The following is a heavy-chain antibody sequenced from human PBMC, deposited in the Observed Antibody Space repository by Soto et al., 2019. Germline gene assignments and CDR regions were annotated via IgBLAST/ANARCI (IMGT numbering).Heavy chain of an antibody. CDR2: ISGSGGST. CDR1: GFTFSSYA. CDR3: AKGTMIVPSGFDY. V-gene: IGHV3-23*01. D-gene: IGHD3-22*01. Sequence: EVPLLESGGGLVQPGGSLRLSCAASGFTFSSYAMSWVRQAPGKGLEWVSAISGSGGSTYYADSVKGRFTISRDNSKNTLYLQMNSLRAEDTAVYYCAKGTMIVPSGFDYWGQGTLVTVSS. J-gene: IGHJ4*02.